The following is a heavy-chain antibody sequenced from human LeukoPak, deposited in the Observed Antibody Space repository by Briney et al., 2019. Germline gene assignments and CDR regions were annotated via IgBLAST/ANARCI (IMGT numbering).Heavy chain of an antibody. V-gene: IGHV4-4*02. J-gene: IGHJ4*02. CDR2: IYHSGST. CDR3: ARGNSGLYCSSTGCRQNPTTYFDY. CDR1: GGSISSSNW. Sequence: SGTLSLTCAVSGGSISSSNWWSWVRQPPGKGLEWIGEIYHSGSTNYNPSLKSRVTISVDTSKNQFSLKLSSVTAADTAVYYCARGNSGLYCSSTGCRQNPTTYFDYWGQGTLVTVSS. D-gene: IGHD2-2*01.